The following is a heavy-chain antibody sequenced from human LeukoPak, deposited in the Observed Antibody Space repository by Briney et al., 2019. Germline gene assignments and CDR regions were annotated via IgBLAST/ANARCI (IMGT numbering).Heavy chain of an antibody. V-gene: IGHV3-48*03. D-gene: IGHD5-12*01. CDR3: AREYTGSENFDY. CDR1: GFTFSSYE. Sequence: GGSLRLSCAASGFTFSSYEMNWVRQAPGKGLEWVSYIRDTSTIYYADSAKGRFTISRDNAKKSLYLQMNSLRAEDTAVYYCAREYTGSENFDYWGQGTLVTVSS. J-gene: IGHJ4*02. CDR2: IRDTSTI.